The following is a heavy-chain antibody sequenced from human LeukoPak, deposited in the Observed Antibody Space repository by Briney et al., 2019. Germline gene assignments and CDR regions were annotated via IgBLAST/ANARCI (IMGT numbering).Heavy chain of an antibody. Sequence: PSETLSLTCTVSGGSISSYYWSWIRQPAGKGLEWIGRIYTSGSTNYNPSLKSRVTMSVDTSKNQFSLKLSSVTAADTAVYYCARVRGTDGALMGWFDPWGQGTLVTVSS. V-gene: IGHV4-4*07. D-gene: IGHD2-8*01. CDR1: GGSISSYY. CDR3: ARVRGTDGALMGWFDP. J-gene: IGHJ5*02. CDR2: IYTSGST.